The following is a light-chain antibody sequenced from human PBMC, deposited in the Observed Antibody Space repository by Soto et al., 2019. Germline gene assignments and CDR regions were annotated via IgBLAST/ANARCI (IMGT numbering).Light chain of an antibody. CDR2: SNN. CDR1: SSKIGSNT. V-gene: IGLV1-44*01. J-gene: IGLJ3*02. CDR3: ATWDDSLNGWV. Sequence: QSVLTQPPSASGTSGQRVTNSCSGSSSKIGSNTVNWYQQLPGTAPKLLIYSNNQRPSGVPDRFSGSKSGTSASLAISGLQSEDEADYYCATWDDSLNGWVFGGGTKLTVL.